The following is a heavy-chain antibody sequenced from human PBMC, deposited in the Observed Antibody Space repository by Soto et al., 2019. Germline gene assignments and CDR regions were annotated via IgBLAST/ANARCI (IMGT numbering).Heavy chain of an antibody. D-gene: IGHD4-17*01. Sequence: SETLSLTCTVSGGSISNYYWTWIRHPPGKKLEWIGYIYYSGSTNYNPSPKSRVTISVDTSKNQFSLKLYSVTTADTAMYYCARLPWADYGGIFDPWGQGTLVTVSS. J-gene: IGHJ5*02. CDR3: ARLPWADYGGIFDP. CDR2: IYYSGST. V-gene: IGHV4-59*01. CDR1: GGSISNYY.